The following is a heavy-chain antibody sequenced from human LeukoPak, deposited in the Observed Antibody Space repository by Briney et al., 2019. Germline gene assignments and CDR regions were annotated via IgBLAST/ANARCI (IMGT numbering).Heavy chain of an antibody. D-gene: IGHD3-22*01. CDR1: GGSISSYY. V-gene: IGHV4-59*08. CDR2: IYYSGST. CDR3: ASLGVVVITTFDY. J-gene: IGHJ4*02. Sequence: PSETLSLTCTVSGGSISSYYWSWIRQPPGKGLEWIGYIYYSGSTNYNPSLKSRVTISVDTSKNQFSLKLSSVTAADTAVYYCASLGVVVITTFDYWGQGTLVTVSS.